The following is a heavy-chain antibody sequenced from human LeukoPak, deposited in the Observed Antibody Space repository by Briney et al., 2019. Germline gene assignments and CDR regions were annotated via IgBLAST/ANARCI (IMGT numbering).Heavy chain of an antibody. CDR3: ARQNCTLTSCYDYYHYHMDV. CDR2: IYYSGST. Sequence: SETLSLTCIVSGGSISSNNYYWGWIRQPPGKGLEWIGSIYYSGSTYYNPSLKSRVTISVDTSKNQFSLKLNSVTAADTAVYYCARQNCTLTSCYDYYHYHMDVWGKGTAVTISS. J-gene: IGHJ6*03. V-gene: IGHV4-39*01. CDR1: GGSISSNNYY. D-gene: IGHD2-2*01.